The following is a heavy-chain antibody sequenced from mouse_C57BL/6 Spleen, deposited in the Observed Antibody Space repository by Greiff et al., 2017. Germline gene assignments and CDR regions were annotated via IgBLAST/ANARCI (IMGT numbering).Heavy chain of an antibody. CDR2: ISSGSSTI. V-gene: IGHV5-17*01. CDR3: ARSGPYWYFDV. Sequence: EVQLVESGGGLVKPGGSLKLSCAASGFTFSDYGMHWVRQAPEKGLEWVAYISSGSSTIYYADTVKGRFTISRDNAKNTLFRQMTSLRSEDTAMYYCARSGPYWYFDVWGTGTTVTVSS. CDR1: GFTFSDYG. J-gene: IGHJ1*03. D-gene: IGHD1-3*01.